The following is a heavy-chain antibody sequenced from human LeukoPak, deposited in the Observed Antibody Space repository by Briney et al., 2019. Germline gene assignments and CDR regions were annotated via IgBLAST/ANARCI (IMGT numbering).Heavy chain of an antibody. Sequence: PGGSLRLSCVASGFTFSSYAMSWVLQAPGKGLEWVSAISGSGGSTYYADSVKGRFTISRDNSKNTLYLQMNSLRAEDTAVYYCAKLVVVITRQFDYWGQGTLVTVSS. D-gene: IGHD3-22*01. CDR2: ISGSGGST. CDR3: AKLVVVITRQFDY. CDR1: GFTFSSYA. J-gene: IGHJ4*02. V-gene: IGHV3-23*01.